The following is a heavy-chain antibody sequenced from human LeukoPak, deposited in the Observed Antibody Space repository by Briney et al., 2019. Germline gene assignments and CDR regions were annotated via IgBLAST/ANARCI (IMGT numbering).Heavy chain of an antibody. V-gene: IGHV1-2*02. CDR3: ARDSYYDSSGYYSSEYFQH. CDR1: GYTFSSYG. J-gene: IGHJ1*01. Sequence: ASVKVSCKASGYTFSSYGFSWVRQAPGQGLEWMGWINPNSGGTNYAQKFQGRVTMTRDTSISTAYMELSRLRSDDTAVYYCARDSYYDSSGYYSSEYFQHWGQGTLVTVSS. D-gene: IGHD3-22*01. CDR2: INPNSGGT.